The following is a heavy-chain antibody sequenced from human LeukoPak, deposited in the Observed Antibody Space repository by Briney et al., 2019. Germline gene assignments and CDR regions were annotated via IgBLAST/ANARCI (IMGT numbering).Heavy chain of an antibody. CDR1: GGSISSGGYY. CDR3: ARDSSSAYYYDSSGSSYYFDY. Sequence: SETLSLTCTASGGSISSGGYYWSWIRQHPGKGLEWIGYIYYSGSTYYNPSLKSRVTISVDTSKNQFSLKLSSVTAADTAVYYCARDSSSAYYYDSSGSSYYFDYWGQGTLVTVSS. V-gene: IGHV4-31*03. CDR2: IYYSGST. D-gene: IGHD3-22*01. J-gene: IGHJ4*02.